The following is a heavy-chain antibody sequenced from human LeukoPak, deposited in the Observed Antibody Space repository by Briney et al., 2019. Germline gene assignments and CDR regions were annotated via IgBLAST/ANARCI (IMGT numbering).Heavy chain of an antibody. V-gene: IGHV3-23*01. J-gene: IGHJ6*03. CDR1: GFTFSSYS. D-gene: IGHD4-17*01. CDR3: AKDHTVTPDYYYYMDV. CDR2: ISGSGGST. Sequence: GGSLRLSXAASGFTFSSYSMNWVRQAPGKGLEWVSAISGSGGSTYYADSVKGRFTISRDNSKNTLYLQMNSLRAEDTAVYYCAKDHTVTPDYYYYMDVWGKGTTVTVSS.